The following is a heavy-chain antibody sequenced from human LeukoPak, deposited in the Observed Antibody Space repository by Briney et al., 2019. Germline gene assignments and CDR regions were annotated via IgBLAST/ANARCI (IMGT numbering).Heavy chain of an antibody. V-gene: IGHV3-53*01. D-gene: IGHD3-10*01. CDR3: AREKGRGVISPYYDY. J-gene: IGHJ4*02. CDR2: VYSDGST. Sequence: GGSLRLSCAASGLTVRNNYMSWVRQAPGKGLEWVSAVYSDGSTYYEDSVKGRFTISRDTSKNTLSLQMNSLRVEDTAVYYCAREKGRGVISPYYDYWGQGTLVTVS. CDR1: GLTVRNNY.